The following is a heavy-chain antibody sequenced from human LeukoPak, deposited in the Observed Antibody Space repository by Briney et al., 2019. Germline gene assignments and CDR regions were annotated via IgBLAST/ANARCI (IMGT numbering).Heavy chain of an antibody. D-gene: IGHD6-19*01. V-gene: IGHV1-18*01. CDR1: GYTFTSYG. J-gene: IGHJ4*02. CDR2: ISAYNGNT. CDR3: ARAVAGTFDY. Sequence: ASVKVSCKASGYTFTSYGISWVRQAPGQGLEWMGWISAYNGNTNYAQKLQGRVTITRNTSISTAYMELSSLRSEDTAVYYCARAVAGTFDYWGQGTLVTVSS.